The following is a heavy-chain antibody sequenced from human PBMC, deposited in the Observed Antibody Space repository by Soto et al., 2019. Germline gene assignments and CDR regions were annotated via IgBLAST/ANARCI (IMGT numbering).Heavy chain of an antibody. Sequence: QITLKESGPTLVKPTQTLTLTCTVSGFSLTTRGAGVGWIRQPPGKALEWLALIYRDDDEGYSPSLKSRLTITKDTSKTQVVLTMNNRDPVDTATYYWAHSPRGFSSYFYYWCQGTLVTVSS. CDR3: AHSPRGFSSYFYY. V-gene: IGHV2-5*02. J-gene: IGHJ4*02. CDR2: IYRDDDE. D-gene: IGHD5-12*01. CDR1: GFSLTTRGAG.